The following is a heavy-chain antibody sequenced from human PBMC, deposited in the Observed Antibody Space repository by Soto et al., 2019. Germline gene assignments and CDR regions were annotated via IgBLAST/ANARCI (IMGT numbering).Heavy chain of an antibody. V-gene: IGHV2-5*02. CDR2: IYWDDDK. J-gene: IGHJ4*02. CDR3: AHHPYYGLAPYSFDY. CDR1: GFSLSTSGVG. Sequence: QITLKESGPTLVKPTQTLTLTCTFSGFSLSTSGVGVGWIRQPPGKALEWLAVIYWDDDKRSSSSLKSRLTLTNDTSKNQVVLTMTNMDPVDTATYYCAHHPYYGLAPYSFDYWGQGILVTVSS. D-gene: IGHD3-10*01.